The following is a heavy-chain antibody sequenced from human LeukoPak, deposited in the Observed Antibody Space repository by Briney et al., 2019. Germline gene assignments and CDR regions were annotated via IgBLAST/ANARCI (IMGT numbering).Heavy chain of an antibody. J-gene: IGHJ4*02. CDR2: IRYDGSNK. V-gene: IGHV3-30*02. CDR3: AKGLYDSSGYYFDY. D-gene: IGHD3-22*01. Sequence: GGSLRLSCAASRFTFSSYGMDWVRQAPGKGLEWVAFIRYDGSNKYYVDSVKGRFTISRDNSKNTLYLQMNNLRDEDTAVYYCAKGLYDSSGYYFDYWGQGTLVTVSS. CDR1: RFTFSSYG.